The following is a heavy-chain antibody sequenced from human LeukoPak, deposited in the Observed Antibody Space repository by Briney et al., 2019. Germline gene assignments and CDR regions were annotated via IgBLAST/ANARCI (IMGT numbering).Heavy chain of an antibody. V-gene: IGHV4-30-2*01. CDR1: GGSISSGGYY. CDR2: IYHSGST. CDR3: ARYCTNGVCYPLGDSFDI. Sequence: SETLSLTCTVSGGSISSGGYYWSWIRQPPGKGLEWIGYIYHSGSTYYNPSLKSRVTISVDRSKNQLSLKLGSVTAADTAVYYCARYCTNGVCYPLGDSFDIWGQGTMVTVSS. J-gene: IGHJ3*02. D-gene: IGHD2-8*01.